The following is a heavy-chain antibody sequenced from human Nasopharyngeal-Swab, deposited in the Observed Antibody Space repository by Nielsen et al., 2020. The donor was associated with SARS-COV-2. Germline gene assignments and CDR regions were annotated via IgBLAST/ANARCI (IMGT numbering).Heavy chain of an antibody. CDR2: FDPLDGEA. CDR1: GYTLTTAP. CDR3: ARVRSYYDFLSGYEALDF. J-gene: IGHJ4*02. D-gene: IGHD3-3*01. V-gene: IGHV1-24*01. Sequence: ASVKVSCKVSGYTLTTAPIHWVRQGPEKGLEWMGSFDPLDGEAIYAQNFQARVTMTEDTSTDTAYMELSSLRSDDTAMYYCARVRSYYDFLSGYEALDFWGQGTLVTVSS.